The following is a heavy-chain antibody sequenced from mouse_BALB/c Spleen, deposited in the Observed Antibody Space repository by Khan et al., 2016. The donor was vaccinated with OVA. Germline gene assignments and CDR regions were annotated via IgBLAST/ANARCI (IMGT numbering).Heavy chain of an antibody. Sequence: EVQLVESGAGLVKPGGSLKLSCGGSGFTFSSYAMSWVRQTPEKRLEWVASISSGGSTYYPDRVKGRLTISRDNARNTLYLQMSSLRTEDTARYYYESVLDYWGQGTSVTVSS. J-gene: IGHJ4*01. V-gene: IGHV5-6-5*01. CDR3: ESVLDY. CDR2: ISSGGST. CDR1: GFTFSSYA.